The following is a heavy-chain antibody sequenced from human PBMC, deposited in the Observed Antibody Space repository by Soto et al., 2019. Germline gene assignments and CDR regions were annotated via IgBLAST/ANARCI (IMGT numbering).Heavy chain of an antibody. Sequence: EVQLLESVGGLVQPGGSLRLSCAASGFTFSSYAMSWVRQAPGKGLEWVSAISGSGGSTYYADSVKGRFTISRDNSKNTLYRQMNSLRADDTAVYYCAKDTGSEKASFDYWGQGTLVTVPS. CDR1: GFTFSSYA. V-gene: IGHV3-23*01. J-gene: IGHJ4*02. D-gene: IGHD2-8*02. CDR2: ISGSGGST. CDR3: AKDTGSEKASFDY.